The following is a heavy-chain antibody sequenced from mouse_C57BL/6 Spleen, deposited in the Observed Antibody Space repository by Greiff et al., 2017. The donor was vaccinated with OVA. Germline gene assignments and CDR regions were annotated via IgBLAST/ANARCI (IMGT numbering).Heavy chain of an antibody. V-gene: IGHV1-50*01. D-gene: IGHD2-5*01. J-gene: IGHJ4*01. CDR3: ARHYSNSLDY. CDR2: IDPSDSYT. Sequence: QVQLKQPGAELVKPGASVKLSCKASGYTFTSYWMQWVKQRPGQGLEWIGEIDPSDSYTNYNQKFKGKATLTVDTSSSTAYMQLSSLTSEDSAVYYCARHYSNSLDYWGQGTSVTVSS. CDR1: GYTFTSYW.